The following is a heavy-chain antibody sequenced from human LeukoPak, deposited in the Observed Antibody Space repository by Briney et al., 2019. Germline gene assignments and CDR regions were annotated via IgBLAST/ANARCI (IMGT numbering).Heavy chain of an antibody. CDR1: GGSFSGYY. CDR3: ARDYYDSPGAFDI. J-gene: IGHJ3*02. V-gene: IGHV4-4*07. D-gene: IGHD3-22*01. Sequence: SETLSLTCAVYGGSFSGYYWSWIRRPAGKGREWIGRIYTSGSTNNNPSLKSRVTMSVDTSKNQFSLKLSSVTAADTAVYYCARDYYDSPGAFDIWGQGTMVTVSS. CDR2: IYTSGST.